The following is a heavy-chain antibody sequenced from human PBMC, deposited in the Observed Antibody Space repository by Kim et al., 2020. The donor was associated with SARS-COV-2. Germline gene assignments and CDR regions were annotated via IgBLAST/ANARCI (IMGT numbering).Heavy chain of an antibody. CDR1: GGSFSGYY. D-gene: IGHD2-2*02. J-gene: IGHJ1*01. V-gene: IGHV4-34*01. CDR3: ARVCTSCYIAYFQH. Sequence: SETLSLTCAVYGGSFSGYYWSWIRQPPGKGLEWIGEINHSGSTNYNPSLKSRVTISVDTSKNQFSLKLSSVTAADTAVYYCARVCTSCYIAYFQHCGQG. CDR2: INHSGST.